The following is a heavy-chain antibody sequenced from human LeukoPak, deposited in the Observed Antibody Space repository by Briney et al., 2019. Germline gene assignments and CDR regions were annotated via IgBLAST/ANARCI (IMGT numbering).Heavy chain of an antibody. CDR1: GGSISSYY. CDR2: IYYSGST. V-gene: IGHV4-59*01. Sequence: SETLSLTCTVSGGSISSYYWSWIRQPPGKGLEWIGYIYYSGSTNYNPSLKSRVTISVDTSKNQFSLKLSSVTAADTAVYYCARRGDIVVVTAIGSAFDYWGQGTLVTVSS. J-gene: IGHJ4*02. CDR3: ARRGDIVVVTAIGSAFDY. D-gene: IGHD2-21*02.